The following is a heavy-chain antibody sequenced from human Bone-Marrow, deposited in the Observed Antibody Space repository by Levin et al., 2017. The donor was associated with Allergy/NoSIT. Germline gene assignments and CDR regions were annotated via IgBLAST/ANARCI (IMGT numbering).Heavy chain of an antibody. Sequence: GWSLRLSCAASGFTFDDYAMHWVRQAPGKGLEWVSGISWNSGSIGYADSVKGRFTISRDNAKNSLYLQMNSLRAEDTALYYCAKDSGAPIDYGDYPHLDYWGQGTLVTVSS. CDR3: AKDSGAPIDYGDYPHLDY. CDR2: ISWNSGSI. D-gene: IGHD4-17*01. J-gene: IGHJ4*02. V-gene: IGHV3-9*01. CDR1: GFTFDDYA.